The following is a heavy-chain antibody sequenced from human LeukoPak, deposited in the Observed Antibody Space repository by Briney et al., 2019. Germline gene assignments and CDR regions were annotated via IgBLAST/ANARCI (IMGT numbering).Heavy chain of an antibody. CDR3: TRTQYSSSWYSGYYYYGMDV. D-gene: IGHD6-13*01. CDR1: GFTFGVYA. Sequence: GRSLRLSCTASGFTFGVYAMSWVRQAPGKGLEWVGFIRSKAYGGTTEYAASVKGRFTISRDDSKSIAYLQMNSLKTEDTAVYYCTRTQYSSSWYSGYYYYGMDVWGQGTTVTVSS. J-gene: IGHJ6*02. CDR2: IRSKAYGGTT. V-gene: IGHV3-49*04.